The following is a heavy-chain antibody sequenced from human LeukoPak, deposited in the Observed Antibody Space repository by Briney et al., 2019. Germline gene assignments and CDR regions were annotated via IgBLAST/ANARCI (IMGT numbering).Heavy chain of an antibody. CDR2: IRHDETNE. J-gene: IGHJ4*02. CDR3: AKEYTPSSPLGELDS. CDR1: GFSFSSYA. Sequence: GGSLRLSCAESGFSFSSYAMHWVRQAPGKGLEWVAVIRHDETNEYYADSVQGRFTISRDTSKNTLYLQMNSLRAEDTAVYYCAKEYTPSSPLGELDSWGQGTLVTVSS. V-gene: IGHV3-30*02. D-gene: IGHD6-6*01.